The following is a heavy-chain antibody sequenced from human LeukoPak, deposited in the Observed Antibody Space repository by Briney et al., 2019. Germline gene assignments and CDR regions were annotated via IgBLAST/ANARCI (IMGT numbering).Heavy chain of an antibody. CDR3: ARDVGKAYFDY. Sequence: GGSLRLSCVVSGFTFSSYGMKWVRQAPGKGLEWVSSISSSSVYIYYADSVKGRFTISRDNAKNSLYLQMASLRAEDTAVYYCARDVGKAYFDYWGQGTLVTVSS. J-gene: IGHJ4*02. D-gene: IGHD2-15*01. CDR1: GFTFSSYG. V-gene: IGHV3-21*01. CDR2: ISSSSVYI.